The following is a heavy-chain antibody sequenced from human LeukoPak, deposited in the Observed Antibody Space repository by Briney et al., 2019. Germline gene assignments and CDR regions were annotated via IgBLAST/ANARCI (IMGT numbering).Heavy chain of an antibody. V-gene: IGHV3-43*01. CDR1: GFTFDDYS. J-gene: IGHJ4*02. D-gene: IGHD3-16*01. Sequence: GGSLRLSCAASGFTFDDYSMHWVRQGPGKGLEWVSVISWDGGSTSYADSVKGRFTISRDNSKNSLYLQMNSLRSEDSALYYCAKDRGGVDYWGQGALVTVSS. CDR2: ISWDGGST. CDR3: AKDRGGVDY.